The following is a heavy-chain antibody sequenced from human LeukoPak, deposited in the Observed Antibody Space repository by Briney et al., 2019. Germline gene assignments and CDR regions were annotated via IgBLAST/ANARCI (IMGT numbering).Heavy chain of an antibody. CDR1: GGSFSGYY. CDR2: INHSGST. V-gene: IGHV4-34*01. CDR3: ARANYDFWSGYYNYFDY. Sequence: SETLSLTCAVYGGSFSGYYWSWIRQPPGKGLEWIGEINHSGSTYYNPSLKSRVTISVDTSKNQFSLKLSSVTAADTAVYYCARANYDFWSGYYNYFDYWGQGTLVTVSS. D-gene: IGHD3-3*01. J-gene: IGHJ4*02.